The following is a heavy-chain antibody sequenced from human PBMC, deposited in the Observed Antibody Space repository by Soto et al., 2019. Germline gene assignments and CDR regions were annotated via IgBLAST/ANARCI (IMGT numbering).Heavy chain of an antibody. CDR1: GFSFNAYS. Sequence: EVHLLESGGGLVQPGGSLRISCAASGFSFNAYSMSWVRQAPGKGLEWVSGIIGSGDSTYYADSVKGRFTISRDNSNNTPYLQMNSLRAGDTAIYYCAKDRGLTTVTFDAFQAWGQGTLVAVSS. V-gene: IGHV3-23*01. J-gene: IGHJ1*01. CDR3: AKDRGLTTVTFDAFQA. D-gene: IGHD4-17*01. CDR2: IIGSGDST.